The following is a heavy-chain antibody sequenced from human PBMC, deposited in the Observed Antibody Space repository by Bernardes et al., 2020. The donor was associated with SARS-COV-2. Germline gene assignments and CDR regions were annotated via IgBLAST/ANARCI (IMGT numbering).Heavy chain of an antibody. CDR2: INHSGST. J-gene: IGHJ6*03. V-gene: IGHV4-34*01. CDR1: GGSFSGYY. Sequence: SESLSLTCAVYGGSFSGYYWTWIRQPPGKGLEWIGEINHSGSTNYIPSLKSRVTISVDMSKNQISLRLTSVTAADTAIYYCARAGSRRAYNYYFMDVWGKGTTVTVSS. CDR3: ARAGSRRAYNYYFMDV. D-gene: IGHD2-15*01.